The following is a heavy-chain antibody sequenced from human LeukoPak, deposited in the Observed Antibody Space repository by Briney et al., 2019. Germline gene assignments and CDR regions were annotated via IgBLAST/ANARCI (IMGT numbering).Heavy chain of an antibody. CDR2: INWNGGRT. V-gene: IGHV3-20*04. D-gene: IGHD6-19*01. Sequence: GGSLRLSCAASGFTFDDYDMSWVRQVPGEGLEWVSGINWNGGRTYYADSVKGRFTISRDNAKNSLYLQMHSLRADDTALYYCARVSDISVAAYFDYWGQGTLVTVSS. CDR1: GFTFDDYD. J-gene: IGHJ4*02. CDR3: ARVSDISVAAYFDY.